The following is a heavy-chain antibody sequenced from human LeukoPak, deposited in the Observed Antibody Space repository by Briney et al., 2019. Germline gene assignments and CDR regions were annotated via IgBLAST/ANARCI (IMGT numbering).Heavy chain of an antibody. CDR3: ASSHYCGGDCYSDLGDY. CDR1: GYTFTSYA. CDR2: INASNGNT. D-gene: IGHD2-21*02. V-gene: IGHV1-3*01. J-gene: IGHJ4*02. Sequence: GASVKVSCKASGYTFTSYAMHWVRQAPGQRLEWMGWINASNGNTKYSQKFQGRVTITRDTSASTAYMELSSLRSEDTAVYYCASSHYCGGDCYSDLGDYWGQGTLVTVSS.